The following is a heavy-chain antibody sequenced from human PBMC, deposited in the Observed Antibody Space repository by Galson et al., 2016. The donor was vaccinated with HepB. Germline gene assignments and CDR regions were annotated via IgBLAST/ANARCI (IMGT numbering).Heavy chain of an antibody. CDR1: GYTFTGYY. V-gene: IGHV1-2*04. CDR2: INPNSGGT. J-gene: IGHJ4*02. Sequence: SCKASGYTFTGYYMHWVRQAPGQGLEWMGWINPNSGGTNYAQKFQGWVTMTRDTSISTAYMELSRLRSDDTAVYYCARVDRDYDILTGYYGPYYFDYWGQGTLVTVSS. D-gene: IGHD3-9*01. CDR3: ARVDRDYDILTGYYGPYYFDY.